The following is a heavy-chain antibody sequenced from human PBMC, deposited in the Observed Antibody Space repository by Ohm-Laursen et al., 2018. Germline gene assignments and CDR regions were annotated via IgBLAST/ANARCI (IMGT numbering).Heavy chain of an antibody. J-gene: IGHJ6*02. CDR1: GGSFSCYY. D-gene: IGHD7-27*01. Sequence: SQTLSLTCAVYGGSFSCYYWSWIRQPPGQGLEWIGYIYYSGITNYNPSLKIRVTISEDTSKNQFSLKLSSVTAAGTAVYYCARALGGYPISYYYGMDVWGQGTTVTVSS. CDR2: IYYSGIT. CDR3: ARALGGYPISYYYGMDV. V-gene: IGHV4-59*01.